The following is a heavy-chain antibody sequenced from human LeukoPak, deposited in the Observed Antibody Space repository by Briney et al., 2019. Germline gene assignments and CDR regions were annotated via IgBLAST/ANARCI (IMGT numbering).Heavy chain of an antibody. D-gene: IGHD6-6*01. V-gene: IGHV4-59*12. CDR1: GGSISSYY. CDR2: IYYSGST. J-gene: IGHJ6*04. Sequence: SETLSLTCTVSGGSISSYYWSWIRQPPGKGLEWIGYIYYSGSTYYNPSLKSRVTISVDRSKNQFSLKLSSVTAADTAVYYCAREIEYSSSFSMDVWGKGTTVTVSS. CDR3: AREIEYSSSFSMDV.